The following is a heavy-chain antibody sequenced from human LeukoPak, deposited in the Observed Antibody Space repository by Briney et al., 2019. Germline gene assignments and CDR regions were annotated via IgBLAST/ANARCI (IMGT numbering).Heavy chain of an antibody. J-gene: IGHJ3*02. V-gene: IGHV3-30*18. CDR2: ISYDGSNK. CDR3: AKGVSAAADDAFDI. CDR1: GFTFSSYG. Sequence: GGSLILSCAASGFTFSSYGMHWVRQAPGKGLEWVAVISYDGSNKYYADSVKGRFTISRDNSKNTLYLQMNSLRAEDTAVYYCAKGVSAAADDAFDIWGQGTMVTVSS. D-gene: IGHD6-13*01.